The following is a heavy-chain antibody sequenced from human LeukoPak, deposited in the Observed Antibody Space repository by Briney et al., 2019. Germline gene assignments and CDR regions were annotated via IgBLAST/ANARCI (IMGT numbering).Heavy chain of an antibody. CDR2: IKSKTDGGTT. V-gene: IGHV3-15*01. CDR1: GFTFSNAW. D-gene: IGHD6-6*01. J-gene: IGHJ5*02. CDR3: TTGVLGLKQLVRP. Sequence: GGSLRLSCATSGFTFSNAWMSWVRQAPGKGLEWVGRIKSKTDGGTTDYAAPVKGRFTISRDDSKNTLYLQMNSLKTEDTAVYYCTTGVLGLKQLVRPWGQGTLVSVSS.